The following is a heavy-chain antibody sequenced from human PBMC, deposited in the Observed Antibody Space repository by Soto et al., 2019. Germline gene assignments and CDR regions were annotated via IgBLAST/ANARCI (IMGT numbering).Heavy chain of an antibody. J-gene: IGHJ2*01. CDR2: IYWNDDK. CDR1: GVSLSTSGVG. CDR3: ALTLRFWSGYYGLMANYWYLDL. Sequence: QITLKESGPTLVKPTQTLTLTCTFSGVSLSTSGVGVGWIRQPPGKALEWLAPIYWNDDKRYSPSLKSRLTLRKDTSYKRVVLTMTNMDPVDTATYYCALTLRFWSGYYGLMANYWYLDLWGRGTLVAVSS. D-gene: IGHD3-3*01. V-gene: IGHV2-5*01.